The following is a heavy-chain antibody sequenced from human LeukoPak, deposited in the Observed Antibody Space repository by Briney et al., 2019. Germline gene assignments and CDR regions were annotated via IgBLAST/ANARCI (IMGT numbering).Heavy chain of an antibody. CDR2: IGGSVGSM. J-gene: IGHJ4*02. Sequence: GGSLRLSCAASGFTFSSYVMSWVCQAPGKGLEWVSNIGGSVGSMFYAASVKGRFAISRDNSKKTLFLQMNNLRVEDTAVYYCAKRGNSWDLFDYWGQGTLVTVSS. V-gene: IGHV3-23*01. D-gene: IGHD6-13*01. CDR1: GFTFSSYV. CDR3: AKRGNSWDLFDY.